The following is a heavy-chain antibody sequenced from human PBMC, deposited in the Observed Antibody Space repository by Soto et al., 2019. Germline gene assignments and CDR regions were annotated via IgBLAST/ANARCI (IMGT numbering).Heavy chain of an antibody. CDR3: VRGGPVAGPTSSEAYHPFDF. CDR1: GYTFSDHY. D-gene: IGHD6-19*01. V-gene: IGHV1-2*02. CDR2: INPKSGGT. Sequence: QVPLVQSGAEVKKPGASVEVSCKTSGYTFSDHYTHWVRQAPGQGLEWMGWINPKSGGTGYAEKFQGRVTMTRDTSISTAYMEVSRLNSDDTAVYYGVRGGPVAGPTSSEAYHPFDFWGQGTLVTDSS. J-gene: IGHJ4*02.